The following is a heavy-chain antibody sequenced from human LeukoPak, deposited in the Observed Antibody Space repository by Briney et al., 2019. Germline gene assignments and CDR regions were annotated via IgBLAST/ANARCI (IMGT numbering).Heavy chain of an antibody. CDR2: IRYDGSNK. CDR3: AKDHYYGSGSYYNDNYMDV. D-gene: IGHD3-10*01. V-gene: IGHV3-30*02. Sequence: GGSLRLSCAASGFTFSSYGMHWVRQAPGKGLEWVAFIRYDGSNKYDADSVKGRFTISRDNSKNTLYLQMNSLRVEDTAVYYCAKDHYYGSGSYYNDNYMDVWGKGTTVTISS. CDR1: GFTFSSYG. J-gene: IGHJ6*03.